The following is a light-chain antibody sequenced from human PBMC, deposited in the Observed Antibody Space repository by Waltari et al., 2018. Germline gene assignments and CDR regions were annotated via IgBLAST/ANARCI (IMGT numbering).Light chain of an antibody. CDR2: GVS. CDR3: HQYNNWPPWT. Sequence: EIVMTQSPATVSVSPGERVTLSCRASQSANSNLAWYQQKPGQAPRPLIYGVSTRATTRPARFSGSGSGTEFTLTISSLQAEDSAVYYCHQYNNWPPWTFGQGTRVEIK. V-gene: IGKV3-15*01. CDR1: QSANSN. J-gene: IGKJ1*01.